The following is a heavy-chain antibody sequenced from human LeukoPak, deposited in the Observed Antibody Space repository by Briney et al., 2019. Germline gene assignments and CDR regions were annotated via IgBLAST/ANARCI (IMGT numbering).Heavy chain of an antibody. V-gene: IGHV4-59*13. CDR2: IYYSGST. CDR3: ARHRKGNPDAFDT. Sequence: SETLSLTCTVSGGSISTYYWSWIRQPPGKGLEWIGYIYYSGSTDYNPSLKSRVTISVDTSKNQFSLKLSSVTPADTAVYYCARHRKGNPDAFDTWGQGTMVTVSS. CDR1: GGSISTYY. J-gene: IGHJ3*02.